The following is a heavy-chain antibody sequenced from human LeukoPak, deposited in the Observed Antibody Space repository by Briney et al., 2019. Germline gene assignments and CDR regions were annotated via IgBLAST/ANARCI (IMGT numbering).Heavy chain of an antibody. Sequence: PSQTLSLTCTVSGGSISSGYFYWTWIRQPPGKGLEWIGYIYHSGSTYYNPSLKSRVTISVDRSKNQFSLKLSSVTAADTAVYYCARDMNRVWSGFAFDIWGQGTMVTVSS. CDR2: IYHSGST. D-gene: IGHD3-3*01. J-gene: IGHJ3*02. CDR1: GGSISSGYFY. CDR3: ARDMNRVWSGFAFDI. V-gene: IGHV4-30-2*01.